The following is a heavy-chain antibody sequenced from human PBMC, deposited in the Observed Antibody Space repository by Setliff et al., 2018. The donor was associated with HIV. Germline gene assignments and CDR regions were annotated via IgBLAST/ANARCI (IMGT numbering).Heavy chain of an antibody. CDR2: ILPLFGTT. J-gene: IGHJ3*02. D-gene: IGHD3-10*02. CDR3: GRAGGNTYVGAFDM. V-gene: IGHV1-69*06. Sequence: GASVKVSCKASGDTSSSHFISWVRQAPGQGPEWMGRILPLFGTTNLAQKFQGRVTITADKSTSTAYMELRSLTSADTAVYYCGRAGGNTYVGAFDMWGQGTMVTVSS. CDR1: GDTSSSHF.